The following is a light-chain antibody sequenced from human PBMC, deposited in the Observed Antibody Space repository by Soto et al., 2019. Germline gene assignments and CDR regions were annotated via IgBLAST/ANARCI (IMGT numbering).Light chain of an antibody. CDR2: DVS. CDR3: NSYTSSFTLDYV. V-gene: IGLV2-14*01. CDR1: SSDVGGYNY. Sequence: QSALTQPASVSVSPGQSITIACTGTSSDVGGYNYVSWYQQHPDKAPKLMIYDVSNRPSGVSNRFSGSKSGNTASLTISGLQAEDEADYYCNSYTSSFTLDYVFGTGTKLTVL. J-gene: IGLJ1*01.